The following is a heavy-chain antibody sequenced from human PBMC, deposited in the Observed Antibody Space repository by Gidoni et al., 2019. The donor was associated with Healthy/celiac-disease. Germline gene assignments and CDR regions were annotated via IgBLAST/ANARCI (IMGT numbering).Heavy chain of an antibody. J-gene: IGHJ4*02. CDR2: IYHSGST. V-gene: IGHV4-39*01. D-gene: IGHD5-18*01. Sequence: QLQLQESGPGLVKPSETLSLTCTVSGGSISSSSYYWGWIRQPPGKGLEWKGLEWIGTIYHSGSTYYNPSLKSRVTISVDTSKNQFSLKLSSVTAADTAVYYCVRHTSMVLSYFFDYWGQGTLVTVSS. CDR3: VRHTSMVLSYFFDY. CDR1: GGSISSSSYY.